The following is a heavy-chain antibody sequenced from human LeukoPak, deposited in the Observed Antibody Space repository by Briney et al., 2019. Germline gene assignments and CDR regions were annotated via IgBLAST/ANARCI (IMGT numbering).Heavy chain of an antibody. CDR3: ARLMYSRGYFDY. J-gene: IGHJ4*02. D-gene: IGHD2-21*01. CDR1: GGSFSGYY. V-gene: IGHV4-34*01. CDR2: INHSGST. Sequence: SETLSLTRAVYGGSFSGYYWSWIRQPPGKGLEWIGEINHSGSTDYNPSLKSRVTISVDTSKNQFSLKLSSVTAADTAVYYCARLMYSRGYFDYWGQGTLVTVSS.